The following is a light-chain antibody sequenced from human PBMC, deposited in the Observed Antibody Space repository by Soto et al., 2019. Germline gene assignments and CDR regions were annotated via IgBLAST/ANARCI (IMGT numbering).Light chain of an antibody. Sequence: EIVLTQSPGTLSLSPGERATLSCRASQSVSNNYLAWYQQKPGQAPRLLISGASNRATGIPDRFSGSGSGTDFTLAISRLEPEDFAVYYCQHYNNWPPYTFGQGTRLEIK. CDR1: QSVSNNY. CDR3: QHYNNWPPYT. J-gene: IGKJ2*01. CDR2: GAS. V-gene: IGKV3-20*01.